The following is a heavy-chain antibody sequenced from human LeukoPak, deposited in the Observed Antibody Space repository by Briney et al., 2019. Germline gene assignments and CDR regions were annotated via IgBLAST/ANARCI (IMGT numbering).Heavy chain of an antibody. D-gene: IGHD2-15*01. V-gene: IGHV4-4*09. CDR1: GDFVSSGY. CDR3: AGRGHRYSRD. CDR2: IYDSGMT. Sequence: ADTLSLTCTCSGDFVSSGYWNWIRQPPGTELEWICYIYDSGMTDYSPSLKSRLTISVDTSNTQFSLTLSSGTAADTAVYYCAGRGHRYSRDWGQGILVTVSS. J-gene: IGHJ1*01.